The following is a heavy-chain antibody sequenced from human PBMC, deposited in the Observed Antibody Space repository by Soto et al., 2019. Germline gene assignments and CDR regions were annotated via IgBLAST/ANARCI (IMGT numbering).Heavy chain of an antibody. Sequence: QVQLVQSGAEEKQPGASVKVSCKASGYSFSNNYVVWVRQAPGQGLEWMGVINPAGGSPTYAQKFKDRVTMTRETSTSTVYIELTSLISEDTAVFYSGRVYGTYYDALTGRWGGHFDSWGQGTQVTVSS. D-gene: IGHD3-9*01. CDR3: GRVYGTYYDALTGRWGGHFDS. CDR1: GYSFSNNY. J-gene: IGHJ4*02. CDR2: INPAGGSP. V-gene: IGHV1-46*03.